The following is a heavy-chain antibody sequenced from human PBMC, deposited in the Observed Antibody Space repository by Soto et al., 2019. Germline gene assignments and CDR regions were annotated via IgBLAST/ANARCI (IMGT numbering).Heavy chain of an antibody. D-gene: IGHD3-10*01. J-gene: IGHJ3*02. CDR2: ISSSSSYT. CDR1: GFTFSDYY. CDR3: ARGGVLLWFGELLRSNAFDI. V-gene: IGHV3-11*06. Sequence: QVQLVESGGGLVKPGGSLRLSCAASGFTFSDYYMSWIRQAPGKGLEWVSYISSSSSYTNYADSVKGRFTISRDNAKNSLYLQMNSLRAEETAVYYCARGGVLLWFGELLRSNAFDIWGQGTMVTVSS.